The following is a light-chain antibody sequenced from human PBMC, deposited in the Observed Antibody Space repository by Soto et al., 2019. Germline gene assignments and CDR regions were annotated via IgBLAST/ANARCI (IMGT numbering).Light chain of an antibody. V-gene: IGKV3-11*01. Sequence: ESVLTQSPATLSLSPGERATLSCRASQSVSSYLAWYQQKPGQAPRLLIYDASNRATGIQARFSGSGSGTDFTLTISSLEPEDFAVYYCQQRSNWPGTFGQGTKVEIK. CDR1: QSVSSY. CDR2: DAS. CDR3: QQRSNWPGT. J-gene: IGKJ1*01.